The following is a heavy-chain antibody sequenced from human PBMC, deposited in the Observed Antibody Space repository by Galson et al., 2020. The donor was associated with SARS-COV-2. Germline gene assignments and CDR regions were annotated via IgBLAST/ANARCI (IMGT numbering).Heavy chain of an antibody. D-gene: IGHD3-10*01. J-gene: IGHJ4*02. CDR2: VSDSGTT. CDR1: GGSISSSGYY. V-gene: IGHV4-39*01. Sequence: SETLSLTCTVSGGSISSSGYYWGWIRQPPGKGLEWIGSVSDSGTTYKNPSLERRVTIPVDTSKNQFSLKLSSVTAADTAVYYCARRPRGSGSLELWGQGTLVTVSS. CDR3: ARRPRGSGSLEL.